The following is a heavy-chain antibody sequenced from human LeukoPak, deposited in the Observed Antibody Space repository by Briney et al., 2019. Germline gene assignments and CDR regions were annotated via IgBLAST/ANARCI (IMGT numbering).Heavy chain of an antibody. CDR3: ARECGGDCSTDY. J-gene: IGHJ4*02. D-gene: IGHD2-21*01. V-gene: IGHV3-30-3*01. CDR2: ISYDGSNK. CDR1: GFTFSSYA. Sequence: PGGSLRLSCAASGFTFSSYAMHWVRQAPGKGLEWVAVISYDGSNKYYADSVKGRFTISRDNAKNSLYLQMNSLRAEDTAVYYCARECGGDCSTDYWGQGTLVTVSS.